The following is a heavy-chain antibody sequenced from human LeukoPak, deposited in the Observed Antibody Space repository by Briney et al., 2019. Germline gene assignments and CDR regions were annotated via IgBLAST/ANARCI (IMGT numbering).Heavy chain of an antibody. Sequence: GASVKVSCKASGYTFTSYGISWVRQAPGQGLEWMGIINPSGGSTSYAQKFQGRVTMTRDTSTSTVYMELSSLRSEDTAVYYCARKGLVLEAFDIWGQGTMVTVSS. D-gene: IGHD6-19*01. CDR1: GYTFTSYG. CDR3: ARKGLVLEAFDI. J-gene: IGHJ3*02. V-gene: IGHV1-46*01. CDR2: INPSGGST.